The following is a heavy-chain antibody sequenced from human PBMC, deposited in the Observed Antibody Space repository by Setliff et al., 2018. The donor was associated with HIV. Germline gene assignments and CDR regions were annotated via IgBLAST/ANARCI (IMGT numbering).Heavy chain of an antibody. CDR3: ARARLQGIVTAVGPRDNCLDP. V-gene: IGHV1-18*01. CDR1: GYSFINYG. Sequence: ASVKVSCKASGYSFINYGLRWVRQAPGQGPEWMGWISPYTGNTDYAPRLLGRVTMTTDTSTSTAYLELRSLTSDDTAVYYCARARLQGIVTAVGPRDNCLDPWGQGTRVTVSS. CDR2: ISPYTGNT. J-gene: IGHJ5*02. D-gene: IGHD1-26*01.